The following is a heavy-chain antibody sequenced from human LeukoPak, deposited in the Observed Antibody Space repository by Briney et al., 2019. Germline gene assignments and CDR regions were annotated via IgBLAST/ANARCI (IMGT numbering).Heavy chain of an antibody. V-gene: IGHV3-23*01. Sequence: GGSLRLSCAASGFTFSTNALSWVRQAPGKGLEWVSAISGSGGRTYYADSVKGRFTISRDNSKDTLYLQMDSLRAEDTAVYYCAKVEASVPDYWGQGTLVTVSS. D-gene: IGHD1-1*01. J-gene: IGHJ4*02. CDR2: ISGSGGRT. CDR3: AKVEASVPDY. CDR1: GFTFSTNA.